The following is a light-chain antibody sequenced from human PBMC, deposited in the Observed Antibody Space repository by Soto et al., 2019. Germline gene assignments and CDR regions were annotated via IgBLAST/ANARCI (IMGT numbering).Light chain of an antibody. V-gene: IGKV1-39*01. J-gene: IGKJ5*01. Sequence: DIPMTQSPYSLSASVGDRVTITCRASQSISRNLNWYQHKPGKAPELLIYSASSLQNGVPSRFSGGGSETEFTLSISSLQAKDFETYYCQQSHTTASFTFGQGTLMEIK. CDR1: QSISRN. CDR3: QQSHTTASFT. CDR2: SAS.